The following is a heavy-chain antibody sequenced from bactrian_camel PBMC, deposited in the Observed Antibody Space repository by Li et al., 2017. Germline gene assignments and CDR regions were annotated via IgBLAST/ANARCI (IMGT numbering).Heavy chain of an antibody. CDR3: ARRGTDYMSYVPFGY. J-gene: IGHJ4*01. CDR2: IDVIRKP. CDR1: VDTVC. V-gene: IGHV3-2*01. Sequence: HVQLVESGGGSVQTGGSLRLSCAASVDTVCMGWFRQAPGKDREKVASIDVIRKPNYADSVRGRFTISRDIAKNTLYLQLNSLRSEDTAMYYCARRGTDYMSYVPFGYWGQGTQVTVS. D-gene: IGHD1*01.